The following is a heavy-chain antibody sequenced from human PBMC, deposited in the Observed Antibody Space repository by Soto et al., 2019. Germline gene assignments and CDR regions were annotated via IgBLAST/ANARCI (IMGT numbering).Heavy chain of an antibody. J-gene: IGHJ4*02. CDR1: GGTCSGYW. D-gene: IGHD3-3*01. CDR2: INSDGSST. V-gene: IGHV3-74*01. CDR3: ARSPLRFLEWFLPLDY. Sequence: GVSLRLSWAAAGGTCSGYWMRWVRQAPGKGLVWVSRINSDGSSTSYADSVKGRFTISRDNAKNTLYRQMNSLRAEDTAVYYCARSPLRFLEWFLPLDYWGQGTLVTVSS.